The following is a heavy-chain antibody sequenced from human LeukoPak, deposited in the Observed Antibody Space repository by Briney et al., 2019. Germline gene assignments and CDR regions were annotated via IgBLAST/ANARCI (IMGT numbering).Heavy chain of an antibody. D-gene: IGHD3-22*01. J-gene: IGHJ4*02. CDR3: ARDSSAYYYDSSFDY. CDR1: GGSISSSNW. V-gene: IGHV4-4*02. CDR2: IYHSGST. Sequence: SETLSLTCAVSGGSISSSNWWSWVRQPPGKGLEWIGEIYHSGSTNYNPSLKSRVTISVDKSKNQFSLKLSSVTAADTAVYYCARDSSAYYYDSSFDYWGQGTLVTVSS.